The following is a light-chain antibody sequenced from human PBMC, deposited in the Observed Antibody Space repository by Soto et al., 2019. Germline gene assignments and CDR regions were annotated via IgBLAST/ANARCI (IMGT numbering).Light chain of an antibody. CDR3: SSYTSSSTLV. V-gene: IGLV2-14*01. CDR1: SSDVGGYNY. Sequence: QSPLTQPATVSGSPGQSSTISFTGTSSDVGGYNYVSWYQQHPGKAPKLMIYEVSNRPSGVSNRFSGSKSGNTASLTISGLQAEDEADYYCSSYTSSSTLVFGGGTKLTVL. J-gene: IGLJ2*01. CDR2: EVS.